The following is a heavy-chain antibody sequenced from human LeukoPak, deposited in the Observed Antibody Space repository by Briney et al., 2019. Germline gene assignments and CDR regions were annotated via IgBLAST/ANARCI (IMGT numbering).Heavy chain of an antibody. CDR3: ARSLSVGVPYYFDY. J-gene: IGHJ4*02. V-gene: IGHV1-2*02. D-gene: IGHD1-26*01. CDR1: GYTFTGYY. Sequence: APVKVSCKASGYTFTGYYMHWVRQAPGQGLEWMGCINPNSGGTNYAQKFQGRVTMTRDTSTSTAYMELRSLRSDDTAVYYCARSLSVGVPYYFDYWGQGTLVTVSS. CDR2: INPNSGGT.